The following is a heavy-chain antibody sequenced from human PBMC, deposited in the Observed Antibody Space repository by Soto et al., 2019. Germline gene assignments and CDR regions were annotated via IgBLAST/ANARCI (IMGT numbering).Heavy chain of an antibody. CDR1: GGTFSSYT. J-gene: IGHJ5*02. V-gene: IGHV1-69*02. CDR2: IIPILGIA. D-gene: IGHD1-1*01. Sequence: QVQLVQSGAEVKKPGCSGKVSCKASGGTFSSYTISWVLQAPGHGLEWMGRIIPILGIANSAPKFQGRVTITADKTTSTAYMELSSLRSEDTAVYYCAPADRNNNGFDPWGQGTLVTVSS. CDR3: APADRNNNGFDP.